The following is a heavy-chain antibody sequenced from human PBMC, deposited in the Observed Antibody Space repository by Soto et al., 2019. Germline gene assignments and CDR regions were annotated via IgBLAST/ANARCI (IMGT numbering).Heavy chain of an antibody. D-gene: IGHD3-3*01. Sequence: QVQLVESGGDVVQPGRSLRLSCAVSGFTFSSYAMHWVRQAPGKGLEWVAVISYDGSSKFYADSVKGRFTISRDNSKYMVYLQMNSLRAEDTAVYYCANSQARFLNYYGMDVWGQGTAVTVSS. V-gene: IGHV3-30-3*01. J-gene: IGHJ6*02. CDR3: ANSQARFLNYYGMDV. CDR1: GFTFSSYA. CDR2: ISYDGSSK.